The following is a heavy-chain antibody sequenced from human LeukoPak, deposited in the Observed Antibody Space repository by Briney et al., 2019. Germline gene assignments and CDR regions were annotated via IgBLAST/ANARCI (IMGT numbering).Heavy chain of an antibody. Sequence: ASVKVSCKASGYTFTGYYMHWVRQAPGQGLEWMGWINPNSGGTNYAQKFQGRVTMTRDTSISTAYMELSRLRSDDTAVYYCARDSASAAARLSPDYWGQGTPVTVSS. CDR2: INPNSGGT. D-gene: IGHD6-6*01. CDR3: ARDSASAAARLSPDY. V-gene: IGHV1-2*02. CDR1: GYTFTGYY. J-gene: IGHJ4*02.